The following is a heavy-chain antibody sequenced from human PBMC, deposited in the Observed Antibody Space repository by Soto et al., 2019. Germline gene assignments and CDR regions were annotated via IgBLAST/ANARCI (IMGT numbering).Heavy chain of an antibody. CDR2: IYHSGST. CDR1: GGSISSSNW. Sequence: QVQLQESGPGLVKPSGTLSLTCAVSGGSISSSNWWSWVRQPPGKGLAWIGEIYHSGSTNYNPSLKSRVTISVDKSKNQFSLKLSSVTAADTAVYYCASVGYSSGWYRGYFDLWGRGTLVTVSS. CDR3: ASVGYSSGWYRGYFDL. V-gene: IGHV4-4*02. J-gene: IGHJ2*01. D-gene: IGHD6-19*01.